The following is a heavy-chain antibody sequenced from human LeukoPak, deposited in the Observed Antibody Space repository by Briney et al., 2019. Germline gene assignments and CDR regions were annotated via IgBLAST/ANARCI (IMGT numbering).Heavy chain of an antibody. V-gene: IGHV1-69*02. CDR1: GYTFTGYY. Sequence: GASVKVSCKASGYTFTGYYMHWVRQAPGQGLEWMGRIIPILGIANYAQKFQGRVTITADKSTSTAYMELSSLRSEDTAVYYCARSPPGFTFRYYFDYWGQGTLVTVSS. CDR2: IIPILGIA. D-gene: IGHD2/OR15-2a*01. CDR3: ARSPPGFTFRYYFDY. J-gene: IGHJ4*02.